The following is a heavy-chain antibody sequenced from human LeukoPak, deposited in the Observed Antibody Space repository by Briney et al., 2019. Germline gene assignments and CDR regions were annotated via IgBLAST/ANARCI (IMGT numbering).Heavy chain of an antibody. D-gene: IGHD6-6*01. Sequence: GGSLRFSCAVSGFTFSGFWMSWSRQAPGKGLEWVASINSDGSEGYYADVVKGRFTISRDNAKNSLYLQINSLRAEDTAVYYCARSSYSSSSSVWGQGTMVTVSS. J-gene: IGHJ3*01. CDR2: INSDGSEG. V-gene: IGHV3-7*03. CDR3: ARSSYSSSSSV. CDR1: GFTFSGFW.